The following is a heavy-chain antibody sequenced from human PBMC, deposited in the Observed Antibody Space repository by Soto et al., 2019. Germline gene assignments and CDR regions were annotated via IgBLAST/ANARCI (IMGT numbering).Heavy chain of an antibody. CDR1: GFTFSSYA. CDR2: ISYDGSNK. V-gene: IGHV3-30-3*01. D-gene: IGHD4-17*01. CDR3: ASLDYGTSFDY. J-gene: IGHJ4*02. Sequence: QVQLVESGGGVVQPGRSLRLSCAASGFTFSSYAMHWVRQAPGKGLEWVAVISYDGSNKYYADSVKGRFTISRDNSKNTLYLQMNSLRAEDTAVYYCASLDYGTSFDYWGQGTLVTVSS.